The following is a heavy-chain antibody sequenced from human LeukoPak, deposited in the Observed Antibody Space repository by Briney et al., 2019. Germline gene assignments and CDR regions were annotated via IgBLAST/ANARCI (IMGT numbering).Heavy chain of an antibody. V-gene: IGHV4-59*12. CDR3: ARESVAGYYYYYMDV. CDR2: IYYSGST. Sequence: GSLRLSCAASGFTFSSYWMSWVRQAPGKGLEWIGYIYYSGSTNYKPSLKSRVTISVDTSKNQFSLKLSSVTAADTAVYYCARESVAGYYYYYMDVWGKGTTVTVSS. J-gene: IGHJ6*03. D-gene: IGHD6-19*01. CDR1: GFTFSSYW.